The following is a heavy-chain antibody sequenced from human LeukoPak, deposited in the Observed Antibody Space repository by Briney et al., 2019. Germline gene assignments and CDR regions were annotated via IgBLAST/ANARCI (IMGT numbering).Heavy chain of an antibody. D-gene: IGHD5-18*01. CDR2: IYYSGST. CDR3: ATLGGAYSYGYKRGDY. CDR1: GGSISSGGYY. J-gene: IGHJ4*02. V-gene: IGHV4-31*03. Sequence: SETLCLTCTVSGGSISSGGYYWSWIRQHPGKGLEWIGYIYYSGSTYYNPSLKSRVTISVDTSKNQFSLKLSSVTAADTAVYYCATLGGAYSYGYKRGDYWGQGTLVTVSS.